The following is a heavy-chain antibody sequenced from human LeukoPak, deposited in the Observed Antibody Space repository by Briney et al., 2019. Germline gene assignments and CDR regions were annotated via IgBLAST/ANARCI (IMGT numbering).Heavy chain of an antibody. D-gene: IGHD3-3*01. J-gene: IGHJ4*02. V-gene: IGHV1-69*04. Sequence: SVKVSCKASGGTFSSYAISWVRQAPGQGLEWMGRFIPILGIANHAQKFQGRVTITADKSTRTAYMELSSLRSEDTAVYYCARAQFKGYDFWSGYYAFDYWGQGTLVTVSS. CDR3: ARAQFKGYDFWSGYYAFDY. CDR2: FIPILGIA. CDR1: GGTFSSYA.